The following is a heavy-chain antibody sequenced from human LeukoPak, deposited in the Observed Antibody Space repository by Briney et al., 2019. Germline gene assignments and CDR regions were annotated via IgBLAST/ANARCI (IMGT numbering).Heavy chain of an antibody. V-gene: IGHV1-69*04. J-gene: IGHJ1*01. CDR3: ARPTAPYCGGDCYYAEYFQH. Sequence: SSVKVSCKSSGGTYSSYAKSWVRQAPGQGREWVGSIIPILGIANYAQKFQGRVTITADQSTSTAYMELSSLRSEDTAVYYCARPTAPYCGGDCYYAEYFQHWGQGTLVTVSS. CDR2: IIPILGIA. D-gene: IGHD2-21*02. CDR1: GGTYSSYA.